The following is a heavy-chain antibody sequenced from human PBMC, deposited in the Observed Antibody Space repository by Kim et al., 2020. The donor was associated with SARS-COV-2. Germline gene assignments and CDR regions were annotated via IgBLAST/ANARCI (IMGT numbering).Heavy chain of an antibody. Sequence: SPTSRVTRSVDTSKNQFSLKLSSVTAADTAVYYCARARPSSSSWYRGFDYWGQGTLVTVSS. V-gene: IGHV4-61*02. J-gene: IGHJ4*02. CDR3: ARARPSSSSWYRGFDY. D-gene: IGHD6-13*01.